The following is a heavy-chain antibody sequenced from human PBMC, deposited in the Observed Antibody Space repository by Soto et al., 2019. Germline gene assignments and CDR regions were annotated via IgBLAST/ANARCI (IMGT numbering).Heavy chain of an antibody. Sequence: QVPLVQSGAEVKKPGASVKVSCKASGYTFTSYGISWVRQAPGQGLEWMGWISAYNVNTNYAQKLQGRVTMTTDTATSTAYMELRSLRSDDTAVYYCARDWRITGTLYFYYGMDVWGHGTTVTVSS. CDR2: ISAYNVNT. CDR1: GYTFTSYG. D-gene: IGHD1-7*01. CDR3: ARDWRITGTLYFYYGMDV. V-gene: IGHV1-18*01. J-gene: IGHJ6*02.